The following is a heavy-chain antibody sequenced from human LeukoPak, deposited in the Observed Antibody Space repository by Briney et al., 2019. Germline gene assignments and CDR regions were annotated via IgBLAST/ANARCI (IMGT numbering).Heavy chain of an antibody. CDR2: ISSSSSYI. Sequence: GGSLRLSCAASGFTFSSYAMSWVRQAPGKGLEWVSSISSSSSYIYYADSVKGRFTISRDNAKNSLYLQMNSLRAEDTAVYYCAREPHYYDSSGSTDDYWGQGTLVTVSS. V-gene: IGHV3-21*01. J-gene: IGHJ4*02. CDR3: AREPHYYDSSGSTDDY. D-gene: IGHD3-22*01. CDR1: GFTFSSYA.